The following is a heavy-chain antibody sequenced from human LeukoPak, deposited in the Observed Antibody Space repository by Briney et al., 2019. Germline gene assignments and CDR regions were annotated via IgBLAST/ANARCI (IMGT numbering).Heavy chain of an antibody. Sequence: GGSLRLSCAASGFTFSSYEMNWVRQAPGKGMEWVSYISSSGSTINYADSVKGRFTISRDNAKNSLYLQMNSLRAEDTAVYYCARESPDTGYYYYYYYMDVWGKGTTVTISS. CDR3: ARESPDTGYYYYYYYMDV. CDR1: GFTFSSYE. D-gene: IGHD3-9*01. CDR2: ISSSGSTI. J-gene: IGHJ6*03. V-gene: IGHV3-48*03.